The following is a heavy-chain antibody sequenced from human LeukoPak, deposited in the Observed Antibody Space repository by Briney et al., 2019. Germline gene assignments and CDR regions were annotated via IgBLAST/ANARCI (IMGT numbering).Heavy chain of an antibody. CDR1: GFTFSSYG. D-gene: IGHD6-13*01. CDR3: AKDYRKYSSSWSGGDY. CDR2: ISYDGSNK. V-gene: IGHV3-30*18. J-gene: IGHJ4*02. Sequence: GRSLRLSCAASGFTFSSYGMHWVRQAPGKGLEWVAVISYDGSNKYYADSVKGRFTISRDNSKNTLYLQMNSLRAEDTAVYYCAKDYRKYSSSWSGGDYWGQGTLVAVSS.